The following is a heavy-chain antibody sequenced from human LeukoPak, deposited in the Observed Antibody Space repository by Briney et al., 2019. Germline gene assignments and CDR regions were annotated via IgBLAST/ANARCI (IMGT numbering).Heavy chain of an antibody. V-gene: IGHV3-23*01. J-gene: IGHJ4*02. CDR2: ISGSGGNT. D-gene: IGHD3-22*01. CDR1: GFTFSSYA. CDR3: AKDFYYSSSSLSFYFDY. Sequence: PGGSLRLSCAASGFTFSSYAMSWVRQAPGEELEWVSSISGSGGNTYYADSVKGRFTISRDNSKNTLYLQMNSLRAEDTAVYYCAKDFYYSSSSLSFYFDYWGQGTLVSVSS.